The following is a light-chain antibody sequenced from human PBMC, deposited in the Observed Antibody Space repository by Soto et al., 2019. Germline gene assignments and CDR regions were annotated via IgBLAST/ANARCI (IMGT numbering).Light chain of an antibody. J-gene: IGKJ4*01. CDR1: QSVSSK. V-gene: IGKV3-15*01. CDR3: QQYNNWPPAT. CDR2: GAS. Sequence: EIVITQSPATLSVSPGERATLSCRASQSVSSKLAWYQQKPGQAPRLLIYGASTRATGIPARFSGSGSGTEFTLTISSLQSEDFALYYCQQYNNWPPATFGGGTKVDIK.